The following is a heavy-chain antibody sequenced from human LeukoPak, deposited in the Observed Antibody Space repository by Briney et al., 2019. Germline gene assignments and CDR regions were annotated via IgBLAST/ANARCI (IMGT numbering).Heavy chain of an antibody. J-gene: IGHJ4*02. CDR2: ISGSGGDT. CDR3: AKTGCTSTGCYENY. D-gene: IGHD2-2*01. V-gene: IGHV3-23*01. CDR1: GFTFSSYA. Sequence: GGSLRLSCAASGFTFSSYAMSWVRQAPGKGLEWVSVISGSGGDTYYADPVKGRFTISRHNSKNTLYLQMNSLRAEDTAIYYCAKTGCTSTGCYENYWGQGTLVTVSS.